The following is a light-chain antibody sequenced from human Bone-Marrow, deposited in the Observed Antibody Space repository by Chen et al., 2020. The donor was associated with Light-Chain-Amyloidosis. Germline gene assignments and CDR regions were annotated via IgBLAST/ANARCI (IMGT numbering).Light chain of an antibody. Sequence: SYVLTQPSSVSVAPGQTATIACGGNNIGSTSVHWSQQTPGQAPLLVVYDDSDRPSGIPERLSGSSSGNTATLTISRVEAGDEADYYCQVWDRSRDRPVFGGGTKLTVL. CDR3: QVWDRSRDRPV. J-gene: IGLJ3*02. V-gene: IGLV3-21*02. CDR2: DDS. CDR1: NIGSTS.